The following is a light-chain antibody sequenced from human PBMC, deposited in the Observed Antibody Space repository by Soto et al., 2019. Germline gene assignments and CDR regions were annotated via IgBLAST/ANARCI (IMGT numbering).Light chain of an antibody. V-gene: IGKV1-5*01. CDR1: QNISSW. CDR3: HDYYGDAVLDS. Sequence: DIQMTQSPSTLSASVGDRVTITCRASQNISSWLAWYQQKPGKAPKLLIYDASSLESGVPSRFSCSGFGTDVSLFFSRRQPDDFFTYYRHDYYGDAVLDSFGLGTKLAIK. J-gene: IGKJ2*01. CDR2: DAS.